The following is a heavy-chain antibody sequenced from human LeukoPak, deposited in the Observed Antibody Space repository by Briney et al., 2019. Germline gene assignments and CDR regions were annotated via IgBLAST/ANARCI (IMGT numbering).Heavy chain of an antibody. CDR2: INHSGST. CDR1: GGSFSGYY. D-gene: IGHD2-2*01. Sequence: PSETLSLTCAVYGGSFSGYYWSWIRQPPGKGLEWIGEINHSGSTNYNPSLKSRVTISGDTSKNQFSLKLSPVTAADTAVYYCASRSNKLKIVPAAPDGSGSGAFDIWGQGTMVTVSS. J-gene: IGHJ3*02. CDR3: ASRSNKLKIVPAAPDGSGSGAFDI. V-gene: IGHV4-34*01.